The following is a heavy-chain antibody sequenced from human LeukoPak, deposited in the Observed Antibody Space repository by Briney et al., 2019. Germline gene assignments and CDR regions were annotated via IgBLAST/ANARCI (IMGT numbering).Heavy chain of an antibody. D-gene: IGHD2-2*01. CDR1: RFTFSSYA. CDR3: ATGGGSILVPATTGSGYFDY. V-gene: IGHV3-23*01. J-gene: IGHJ4*02. CDR2: ISGSGGTT. Sequence: GGSLRLSCAASRFTFSSYAMSWVRQAPGKGLEWVAAISGSGGTTYYADSVKGRFTISRDNSKNTLYLQMNSLRVEDTAVYYCATGGGSILVPATTGSGYFDYWGQGTLVTVSA.